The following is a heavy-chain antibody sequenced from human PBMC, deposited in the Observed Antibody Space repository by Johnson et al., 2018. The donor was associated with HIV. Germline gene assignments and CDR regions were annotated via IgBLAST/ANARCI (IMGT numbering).Heavy chain of an antibody. D-gene: IGHD3-22*01. CDR1: GFTFSNAW. CDR2: IKSKTDGGTT. CDR3: TTAKWLLGAFDI. V-gene: IGHV3-15*01. Sequence: VQLVESGGGLVKPGGSLTLSCAASGFTFSNAWMNWVRQAPGKGLELVGRIKSKTDGGTTDYAAPVKGRFTISRDDSKNTLYLQMNSLKTEDTAVYYCTTAKWLLGAFDIWGQGTMVTVSS. J-gene: IGHJ3*02.